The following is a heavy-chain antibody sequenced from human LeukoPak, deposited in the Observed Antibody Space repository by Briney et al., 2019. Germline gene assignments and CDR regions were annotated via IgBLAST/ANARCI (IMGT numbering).Heavy chain of an antibody. Sequence: GGSLRLSCAASGLTFSSHGMTWVRQAPGKGLEWVSAISGSGGSTYYADSVKGRSTISRDNSKNTLYLQMNSLRAEDTAVYYCAKFGLAGSGRYHDAFDIWGQGTIVTVSS. D-gene: IGHD3-10*01. CDR2: ISGSGGST. J-gene: IGHJ3*02. CDR1: GLTFSSHG. V-gene: IGHV3-23*01. CDR3: AKFGLAGSGRYHDAFDI.